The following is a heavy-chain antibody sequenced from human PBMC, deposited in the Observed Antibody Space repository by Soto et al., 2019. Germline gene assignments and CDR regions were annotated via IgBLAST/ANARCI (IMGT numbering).Heavy chain of an antibody. CDR1: GGSISSGGYS. V-gene: IGHV4-30-2*01. D-gene: IGHD2-2*02. Sequence: QLQLQESGSGLVKPSQTLSLTCAVSGGSISSGGYSWSWIRQPPGKGLEWIGYIYHSGSTYYNPSLKSRVTISVDRSKNQVSLTLSSVTAADTAVYYCASFAAAIGWFDPWGQGTLVTVSS. CDR3: ASFAAAIGWFDP. J-gene: IGHJ5*02. CDR2: IYHSGST.